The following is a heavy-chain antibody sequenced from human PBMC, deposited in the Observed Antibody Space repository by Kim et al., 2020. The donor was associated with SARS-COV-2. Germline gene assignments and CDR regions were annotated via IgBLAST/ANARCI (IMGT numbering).Heavy chain of an antibody. CDR2: ISGSCGST. D-gene: IGHD3-16*02. V-gene: IGHV3-23*01. CDR3: AKDLVITFGGVIDY. J-gene: IGHJ4*02. Sequence: GGSLRLSCAASGFTFSSYAMSWVRQAPGKGLEWVSAISGSCGSTYYADSVKGRFTISRDNSKNTLYLQMNSLRAEDTAVYYCAKDLVITFGGVIDYWGQGTLVTVSS. CDR1: GFTFSSYA.